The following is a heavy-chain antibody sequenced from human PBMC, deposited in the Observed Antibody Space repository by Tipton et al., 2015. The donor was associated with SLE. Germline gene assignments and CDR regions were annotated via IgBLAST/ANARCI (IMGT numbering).Heavy chain of an antibody. Sequence: SLRLSCAASGFNVSSNYMSWVRQAPGKGLEWVSVMYSGGRTYYADSVKGRFTISRDNSKNTLYLHMNSLRGEDTAVYHCARSVGMSGASWGKVTLVSVSS. CDR2: MYSGGRT. D-gene: IGHD7-27*01. V-gene: IGHV3-53*05. CDR1: GFNVSSNY. CDR3: ARSVGMSGAS. J-gene: IGHJ4*02.